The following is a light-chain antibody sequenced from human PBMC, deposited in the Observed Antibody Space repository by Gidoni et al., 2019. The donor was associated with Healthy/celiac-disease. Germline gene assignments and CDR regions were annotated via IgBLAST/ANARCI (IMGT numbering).Light chain of an antibody. J-gene: IGLJ2*01. CDR2: YDS. Sequence: SYVLNQPPSVSVATGKTARITCGGNNIGSKSVPWYHQKPGQAPVLVIYYDSDRPSGIPERFSGSNSGNTATLTISRVEAGDEADYYCQVWDSSSDHVVFGGGTKLTVL. CDR1: NIGSKS. V-gene: IGLV3-21*04. CDR3: QVWDSSSDHVV.